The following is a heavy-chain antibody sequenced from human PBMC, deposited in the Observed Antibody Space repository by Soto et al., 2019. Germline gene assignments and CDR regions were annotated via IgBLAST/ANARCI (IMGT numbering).Heavy chain of an antibody. CDR1: GFTFSSYA. J-gene: IGHJ4*02. Sequence: QVQLVESGGGVVQPGRSLRLSCAASGFTFSSYAMHWVRQAPGKGLEWVAVIAYDGRNKYYADSVKGRFTISRDNSKNTLYLQINSLRIEDKAVYYCARELERVFDYWGQGTLVTVSS. D-gene: IGHD1-1*01. CDR3: ARELERVFDY. CDR2: IAYDGRNK. V-gene: IGHV3-30*04.